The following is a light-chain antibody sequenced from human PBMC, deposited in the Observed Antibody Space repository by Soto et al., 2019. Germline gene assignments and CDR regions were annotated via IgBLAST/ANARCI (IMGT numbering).Light chain of an antibody. V-gene: IGLV2-14*01. J-gene: IGLJ2*01. CDR2: EVS. CDR3: SSYTSSVTLV. CDR1: SSDVGGYNF. Sequence: QSVLTRPASVSGSPGQSISISCTGTSSDVGGYNFVSWYQQHPGKAPKLMIYEVSNRPSGVSYRFSGSKSGNTASLTISGLQAEDEADYYCSSYTSSVTLVFGGGTKVTVL.